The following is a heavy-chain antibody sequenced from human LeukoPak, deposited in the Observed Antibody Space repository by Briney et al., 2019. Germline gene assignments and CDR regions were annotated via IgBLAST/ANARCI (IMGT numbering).Heavy chain of an antibody. D-gene: IGHD3-10*01. J-gene: IGHJ4*02. CDR3: ARSYGSGNYFDY. V-gene: IGHV4-59*01. Sequence: PSETLSLTCTVSGGSISTYYWSWIRQPPGKGLEWMGYIYYSGSAKSNPSLKSRVTISVDTSKNQFSLKLSSVTAADTAVYYCARSYGSGNYFDYWGQGTLVTVSS. CDR1: GGSISTYY. CDR2: IYYSGSA.